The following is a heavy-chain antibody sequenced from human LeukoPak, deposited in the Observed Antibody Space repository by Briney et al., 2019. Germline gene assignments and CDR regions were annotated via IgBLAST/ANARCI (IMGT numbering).Heavy chain of an antibody. V-gene: IGHV1-69*04. D-gene: IGHD3-10*01. CDR2: IIPILGIA. J-gene: IGHJ5*02. CDR1: GGTFSSYA. Sequence: ASVKVSCKASGGTFSSYAISWVRQAPGQGLEWMGRIIPILGIANYAQKFQGRVTITADKSTSTAYMELSSLRSEDTAVYYCARGDKKENQSGPSGYFDPWGQGTLVTVSS. CDR3: ARGDKKENQSGPSGYFDP.